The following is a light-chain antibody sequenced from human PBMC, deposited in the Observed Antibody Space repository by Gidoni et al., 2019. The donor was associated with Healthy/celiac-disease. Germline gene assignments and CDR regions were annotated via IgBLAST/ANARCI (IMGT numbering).Light chain of an antibody. J-gene: IGKJ3*01. V-gene: IGKV3-11*01. CDR1: QSVISY. CDR2: DAS. CDR3: QQRSNWPPGFT. Sequence: EIVLTQSPATLSLSPGERATLSCRASQSVISYLAWYQQKPGQAPRLLIYDASNRATGIPARFSGSGSGTDFTLTISSLEPEDFAVYYCQQRSNWPPGFTFXPXTKVDIK.